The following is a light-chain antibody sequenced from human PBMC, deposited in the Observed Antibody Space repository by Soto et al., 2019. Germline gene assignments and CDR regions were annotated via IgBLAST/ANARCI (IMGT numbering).Light chain of an antibody. CDR1: QSLLYSNGYNY. J-gene: IGKJ3*01. CDR3: MQALQTPFT. V-gene: IGKV2-28*01. Sequence: DIVMTQYPLSLPVTPGEPASISCRSSQSLLYSNGYNYLDWYLQKPGQSPQLLIYLGSNRASGVPDRFSGSGSGTDFTLKISRVEAEDVGVYYCMQALQTPFTFGPGTKVDI. CDR2: LGS.